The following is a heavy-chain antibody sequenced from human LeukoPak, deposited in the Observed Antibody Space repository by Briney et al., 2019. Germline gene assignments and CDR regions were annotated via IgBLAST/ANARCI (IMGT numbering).Heavy chain of an antibody. CDR2: IYSYGFT. CDR3: YGIRLGDGFQI. V-gene: IGHV3-53*01. D-gene: IGHD3-16*01. CDR1: GFTVSNNY. J-gene: IGHJ3*02. Sequence: GGSLRLSCAASGFTVSNNYMGWVRQAPGKGLEWVSVIYSYGFTSYADSVKGRFTISRDNFKNTLYLQMNSLRAEDTAVYYCYGIRLGDGFQIWGQRTMVIVSS.